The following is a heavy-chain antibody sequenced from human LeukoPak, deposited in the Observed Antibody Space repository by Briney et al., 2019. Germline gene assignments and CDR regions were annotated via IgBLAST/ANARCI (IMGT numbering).Heavy chain of an antibody. CDR1: GGSISSYY. D-gene: IGHD6-6*01. Sequence: SETLSLTCTVSGGSISSYYWSWIRQPAGKGLEWIGRIYTSGSTNYNPSLKNRVTMSVDTSKNQFSLKLSSVTAADTAVYYCARSYSSSGYYYYGMDLWGQGTTVTVSS. CDR2: IYTSGST. CDR3: ARSYSSSGYYYYGMDL. J-gene: IGHJ6*02. V-gene: IGHV4-4*07.